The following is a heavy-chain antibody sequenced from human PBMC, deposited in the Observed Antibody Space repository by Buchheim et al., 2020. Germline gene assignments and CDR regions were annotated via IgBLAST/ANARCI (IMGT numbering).Heavy chain of an antibody. CDR3: ARGGGSGGKTTRGNKSCSTSCYSYYYYMDV. CDR2: INHSGST. V-gene: IGHV4-34*01. D-gene: IGHD2-2*01. J-gene: IGHJ6*03. Sequence: QVQLQQWGAGLLKPSETLSLTCAVYGGSFSGYYWSWIRQPPGKGLEWIGEINHSGSTNYNPSLKSRVTISVDTSKNQFSLKLSSVTAADTAVYYCARGGGSGGKTTRGNKSCSTSCYSYYYYMDVWGKGTT. CDR1: GGSFSGYY.